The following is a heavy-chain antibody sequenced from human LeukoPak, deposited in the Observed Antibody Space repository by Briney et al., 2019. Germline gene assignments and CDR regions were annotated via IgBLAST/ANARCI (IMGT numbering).Heavy chain of an antibody. CDR3: AKEDAPLGGRPKN. CDR1: GFSFSSYG. V-gene: IGHV3-30*02. Sequence: GGSLRLSCAASGFSFSSYGMHWVRQAPGKGLEWVAFIRDDGGNIHYADSVKGRFTISRDNSKNTLYLQMKSLRAEDTALYYCAKEDAPLGGRPKNWGQGTLVTVAS. CDR2: IRDDGGNI. D-gene: IGHD3-16*01. J-gene: IGHJ4*02.